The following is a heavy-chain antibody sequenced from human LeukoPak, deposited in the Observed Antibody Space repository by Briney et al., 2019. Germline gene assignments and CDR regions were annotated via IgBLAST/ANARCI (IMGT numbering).Heavy chain of an antibody. CDR1: DGSINSYY. J-gene: IGHJ4*02. Sequence: SETLSLTCSVSDGSINSYYWSWIRQPPGKGLEWIGYIYYSGSTNYNPSLKSRVTISVDTSKNQFSLKLSSVTAADTAVYYCAGTAYGSGSPTDYWGQGALVTVSS. CDR3: AGTAYGSGSPTDY. CDR2: IYYSGST. D-gene: IGHD3-10*01. V-gene: IGHV4-59*01.